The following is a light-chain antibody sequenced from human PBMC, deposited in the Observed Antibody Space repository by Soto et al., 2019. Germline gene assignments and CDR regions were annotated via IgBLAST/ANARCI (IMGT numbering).Light chain of an antibody. Sequence: EIVLTQSPDTLSLSPGERATLSCRASQSVSSSYLAWYQQTPGQAPRLLIYGTSNRATGIPDRLSGSGSGTDFTLTISRLEPEDFAVYYCQQYGNSRWTFGQGTKV. CDR1: QSVSSSY. CDR3: QQYGNSRWT. CDR2: GTS. J-gene: IGKJ1*01. V-gene: IGKV3-20*01.